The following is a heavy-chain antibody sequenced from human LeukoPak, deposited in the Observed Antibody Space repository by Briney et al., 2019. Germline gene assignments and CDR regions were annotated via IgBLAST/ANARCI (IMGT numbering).Heavy chain of an antibody. D-gene: IGHD3-9*01. CDR1: GFTFNTYT. V-gene: IGHV3-21*01. CDR3: ARTYYDILTGYNPYFDY. CDR2: ITASSTAI. J-gene: IGHJ4*02. Sequence: GGSLRLTCADSGFTFNTYTMNWVPQAPGNGLEWVSSITASSTAICSADSVKGRFTISRDNAKNFLYLQMNSLRAEDTAVYYCARTYYDILTGYNPYFDYWGQGILVTVSS.